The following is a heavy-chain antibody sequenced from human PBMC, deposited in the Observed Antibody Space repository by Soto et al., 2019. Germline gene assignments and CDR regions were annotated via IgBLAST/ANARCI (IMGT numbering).Heavy chain of an antibody. Sequence: DVQLLESGGGLVQPEWSLRLSCAASGFTFSSYAMGWVRQGPGKGLEWVAVVSIGGSTHYADSVRGRFTISRDNSKNTLSLQMNSLTAEDTAVYFCAKRRGAGGHFAYWGQGALVTVSS. CDR2: VSIGGST. CDR3: AKRRGAGGHFAY. D-gene: IGHD2-15*01. V-gene: IGHV3-23*01. CDR1: GFTFSSYA. J-gene: IGHJ4*02.